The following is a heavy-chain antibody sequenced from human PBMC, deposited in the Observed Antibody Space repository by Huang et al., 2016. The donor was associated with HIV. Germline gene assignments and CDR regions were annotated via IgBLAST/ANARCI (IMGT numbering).Heavy chain of an antibody. J-gene: IGHJ4*02. V-gene: IGHV4-61*09. CDR3: ARATYRDFEYSFDF. Sequence: QVQLQESGPGLVKPSQTLSLICSVSGDSLPSSMNLYWTWVRQPAGQGLEYVGLIDATWTTYYNPSLKTRVSISLDTSKNQFSLRLTSMTAADTAVYYCARATYRDFEYSFDFWGQGSLVTVSS. CDR2: IDATWTT. CDR1: GDSLPSSMNLY. D-gene: IGHD2-21*01.